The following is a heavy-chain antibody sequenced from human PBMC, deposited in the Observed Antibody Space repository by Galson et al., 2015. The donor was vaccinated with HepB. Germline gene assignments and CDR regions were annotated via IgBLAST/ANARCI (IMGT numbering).Heavy chain of an antibody. CDR1: GYTFTSYD. D-gene: IGHD4-17*01. CDR2: MNPNSGNT. J-gene: IGHJ6*03. V-gene: IGHV1-8*01. Sequence: SVKVSCKASGYTFTSYDINWVRQATGQGLEWMGWMNPNSGNTGYAQKFQGRVTMTRNTSISTAYMELSSLRSEDTAVYYCAREGRRTVTTAYYMDIWGKGTTVTVSS. CDR3: AREGRRTVTTAYYMDI.